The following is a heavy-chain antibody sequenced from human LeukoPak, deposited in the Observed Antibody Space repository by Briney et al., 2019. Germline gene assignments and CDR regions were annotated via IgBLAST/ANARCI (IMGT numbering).Heavy chain of an antibody. J-gene: IGHJ4*02. CDR2: INAGNGNT. D-gene: IGHD6-19*01. CDR3: AREHSSGWYYFDY. CDR1: GYTFTSYA. V-gene: IGHV1-3*01. Sequence: GASVKVSCKASGYTFTSYAMHWVRQAPGQRLEWMGWINAGNGNTKYSQKFQGRVTITRDTSASTAYMELSSLRSEDTAVYYCAREHSSGWYYFDYWGQGTLVTVSS.